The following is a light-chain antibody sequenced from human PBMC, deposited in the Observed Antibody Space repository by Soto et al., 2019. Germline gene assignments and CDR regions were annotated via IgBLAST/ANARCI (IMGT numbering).Light chain of an antibody. J-gene: IGKJ1*01. CDR2: GAS. CDR3: QQYNNWPPRRT. Sequence: EIVMTQSPATLSVSPGERATLSCRASQSVSSNLAWYQQKPGQAPRLLIYGASTRATGIPARFSGSGSGTEFTFTISSMQSEDFAVYYCQQYNNWPPRRTFGQGTKVEIK. CDR1: QSVSSN. V-gene: IGKV3-15*01.